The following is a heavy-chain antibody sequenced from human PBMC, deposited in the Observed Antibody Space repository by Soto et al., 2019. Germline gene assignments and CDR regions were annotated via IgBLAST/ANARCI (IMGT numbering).Heavy chain of an antibody. CDR1: GGSISSGGYS. D-gene: IGHD6-6*01. CDR2: IYHSGTT. J-gene: IGHJ4*02. V-gene: IGHV4-30-2*01. Sequence: TLSLTCAVSGGSISSGGYSWSWIRQPPGKGLEWIGYIYHSGTTNYSPSLKSRVSISVDTSKNQFSLNLTSLTAADTAVYYCARAPKVSGSAQTRPDFWGQGSLVTVSS. CDR3: ARAPKVSGSAQTRPDF.